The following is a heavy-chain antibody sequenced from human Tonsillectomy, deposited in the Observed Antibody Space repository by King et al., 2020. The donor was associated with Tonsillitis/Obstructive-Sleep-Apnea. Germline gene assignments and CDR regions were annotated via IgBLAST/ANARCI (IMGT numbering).Heavy chain of an antibody. CDR3: ARGGGIM. V-gene: IGHV3-53*01. CDR2: FYAGGNP. J-gene: IGHJ4*02. Sequence: VQLVESGGGLIQPGGSLRLSCAASGFTVSDKNMSWVRQAPGKGLEWVSIFYAGGNPYYTDSMKGRFTISRDNSKNTLFLQMNSLKAEDSAVYYCARGGGIMWGQGTLVTVSS. CDR1: GFTVSDKN. D-gene: IGHD3-16*01.